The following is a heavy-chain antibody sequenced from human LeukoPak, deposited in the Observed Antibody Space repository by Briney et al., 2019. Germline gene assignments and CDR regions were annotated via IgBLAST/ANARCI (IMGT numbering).Heavy chain of an antibody. CDR2: IYTSGST. CDR3: ARGTMVRGVITGFDP. J-gene: IGHJ5*02. Sequence: SETLSLTCTVSGGSISSGSYYWSWVRQPAGKGLEWIVRIYTSGSTNYNPSLKSRVTISVDTSKNQLSLKRSSVTAADTAVYYCARGTMVRGVITGFDPWGQGTLVTVSS. CDR1: GGSISSGSYY. V-gene: IGHV4-61*02. D-gene: IGHD3-10*01.